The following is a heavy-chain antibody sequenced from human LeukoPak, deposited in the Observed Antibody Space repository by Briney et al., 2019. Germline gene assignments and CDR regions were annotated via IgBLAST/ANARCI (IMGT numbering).Heavy chain of an antibody. D-gene: IGHD4-17*01. CDR3: ARAGGGDYGYFDY. J-gene: IGHJ4*02. V-gene: IGHV3-33*01. CDR1: GFTFSSYG. Sequence: GRSLRLSCAASGFTFSSYGMHRVRQAPGKGLEWVAVIWYDGSNKYYADSVKGRFTISRDNSKNTLYLQMNSLRAEDTAVYYCARAGGGDYGYFDYWGQGTLVTVSS. CDR2: IWYDGSNK.